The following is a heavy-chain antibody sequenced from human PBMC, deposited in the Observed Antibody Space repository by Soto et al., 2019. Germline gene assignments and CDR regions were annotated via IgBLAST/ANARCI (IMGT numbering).Heavy chain of an antibody. V-gene: IGHV4-4*07. D-gene: IGHD6-6*01. CDR3: ARVMEQLALDY. CDR2: FYTSGST. CDR1: GGSISSYY. J-gene: IGHJ4*02. Sequence: QVQLQESGPGLVKPSEALSLTCTVSGGSISSYYWSWIRQPAGKGLEWIGRFYTSGSTNYNPSLKSRVIMSVDTSKNQFSLTLSSVTAADTAVYYCARVMEQLALDYWGQGTLVTVSS.